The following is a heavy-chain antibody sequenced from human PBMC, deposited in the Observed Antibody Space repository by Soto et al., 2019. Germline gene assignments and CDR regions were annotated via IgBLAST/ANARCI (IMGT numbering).Heavy chain of an antibody. CDR1: GYIFTSCA. CDR2: ISPDNDNT. CDR3: ARTPGGSAWLIHDF. V-gene: IGHV1-3*01. D-gene: IGHD6-19*01. J-gene: IGHJ4*02. Sequence: GASVKVSCKASGYIFTSCAIHWVRQAPGHRLEWMGWISPDNDNTRYSQKFQGRVTITSDTSASTAYLELSSLRTEDTAVYYCARTPGGSAWLIHDFWGQGTLVTVSS.